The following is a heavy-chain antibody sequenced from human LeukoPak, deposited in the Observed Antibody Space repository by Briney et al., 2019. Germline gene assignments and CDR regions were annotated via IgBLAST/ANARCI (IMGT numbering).Heavy chain of an antibody. Sequence: GASVKVSCKASGYTFTGNYIYWVRQAPGQGLELMGRINPNTGGTQYAPKFQGRVTMTRDTSISTAYMELTSLRSDDTAVYYCARGDDFWSGYYYYYYMDVWGKGTTVTVSS. J-gene: IGHJ6*03. CDR3: ARGDDFWSGYYYYYYMDV. CDR2: INPNTGGT. D-gene: IGHD3-3*01. V-gene: IGHV1-2*02. CDR1: GYTFTGNY.